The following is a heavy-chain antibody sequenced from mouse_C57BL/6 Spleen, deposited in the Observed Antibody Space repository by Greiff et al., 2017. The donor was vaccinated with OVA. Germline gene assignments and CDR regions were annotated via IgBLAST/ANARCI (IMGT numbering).Heavy chain of an antibody. D-gene: IGHD1-1*01. CDR2: INPYNGDT. CDR1: GYSFTGYF. V-gene: IGHV1-20*01. CDR3: ARSGYPITTVVAEEFDY. J-gene: IGHJ2*01. Sequence: EVQLQQSGPELVKPGDSVKISCKASGYSFTGYFMNWVMQSHGKSLEWIGRINPYNGDTFYNQKFKGKATLTVDKSSSTAHMELRSLTSEDSAVYYCARSGYPITTVVAEEFDYWGQGTTLTVSS.